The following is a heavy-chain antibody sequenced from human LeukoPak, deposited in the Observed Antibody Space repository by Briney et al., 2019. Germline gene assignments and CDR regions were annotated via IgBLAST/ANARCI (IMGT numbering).Heavy chain of an antibody. D-gene: IGHD3-22*01. CDR3: ARGGDDSSGYPLDY. CDR2: IGTAGDT. Sequence: GGSLRLSCAASGFTFSSYDMHWVRQATGKGLEWVSAIGTAGDTYYPGSVKGQFTISRENAKNSLYLQMNSLRAEDTAVYYCARGGDDSSGYPLDYWGQGTLVTVSS. CDR1: GFTFSSYD. V-gene: IGHV3-13*01. J-gene: IGHJ4*02.